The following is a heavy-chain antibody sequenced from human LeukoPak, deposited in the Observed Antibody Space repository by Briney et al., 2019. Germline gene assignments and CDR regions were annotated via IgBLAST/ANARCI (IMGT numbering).Heavy chain of an antibody. V-gene: IGHV3-33*01. Sequence: GRSLRLSCAASGFTFSSYGMHWVRQAPGKGLEWVAVIWYDGSIKFYVDSVKGRFTISRDNSKNTLYLQMNSLRAEDTAVYYCARSGGSSSWIHYYYYMDVWGKGTTVTVSS. CDR2: IWYDGSIK. CDR3: ARSGGSSSWIHYYYYMDV. CDR1: GFTFSSYG. J-gene: IGHJ6*03. D-gene: IGHD6-6*01.